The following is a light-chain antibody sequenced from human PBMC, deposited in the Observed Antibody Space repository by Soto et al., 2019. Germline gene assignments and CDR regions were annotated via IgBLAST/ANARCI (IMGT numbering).Light chain of an antibody. CDR1: NSDIGGYNY. CDR2: DVS. J-gene: IGLJ2*01. CDR3: SSYTSRSTLGV. Sequence: QSSLTQPASVSGSPGQSINISSTGTNSDIGGYNYVSWYQQHPGKAPKLMIYDVSNRPSGVSYRFSGSKSGNTASLTISGLQAEDEADYYCSSYTSRSTLGVFGGGTKVTVL. V-gene: IGLV2-14*03.